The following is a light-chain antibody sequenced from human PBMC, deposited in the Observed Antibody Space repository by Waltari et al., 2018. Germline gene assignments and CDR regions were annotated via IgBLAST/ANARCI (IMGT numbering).Light chain of an antibody. Sequence: SYELTQPPSVAVAPGQTARLTCDGDTIGSKNVKWYQQKPGQAPVLVVYDDGDRPSGIPERFSGSNSGNTAALTISRVDAGDEAEYYCQVWDSGTNHYVFGTVTKVTVL. CDR1: TIGSKN. J-gene: IGLJ1*01. CDR3: QVWDSGTNHYV. CDR2: DDG. V-gene: IGLV3-21*02.